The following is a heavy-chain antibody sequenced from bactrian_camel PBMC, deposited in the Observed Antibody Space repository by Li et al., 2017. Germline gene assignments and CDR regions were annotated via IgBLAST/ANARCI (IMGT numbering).Heavy chain of an antibody. J-gene: IGHJ4*01. CDR2: IASDGRT. V-gene: IGHV3S9*01. CDR1: EYTYSNCA. CDR3: VRDKAYTLGYEANY. Sequence: HVQLVESGGGSVQAGGALRLSYTASEYTYSNCAMGWYRGVPGKEREMVSIIASDGRTYYGDSVKGRFTISQDNAKNTVYLQMNSLKPEDSAVYYCVRDKAYTLGYEANYWGQGTQVTVS. D-gene: IGHD2*01.